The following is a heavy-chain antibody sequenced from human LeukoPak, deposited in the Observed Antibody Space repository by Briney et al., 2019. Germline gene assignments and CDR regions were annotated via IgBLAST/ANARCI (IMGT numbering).Heavy chain of an antibody. J-gene: IGHJ4*02. CDR3: VSFYETY. V-gene: IGHV3-74*01. D-gene: IGHD2-2*01. Sequence: GGSLRLSCAASGNYCMHWVRQAPGKGLVWVSHINSDGSWASYADSVKGRFTISKDNAKNTVYLQMNNLRAEDTAVYYCVSFYETYWGRGTLVTVSS. CDR2: INSDGSWA. CDR1: GNYC.